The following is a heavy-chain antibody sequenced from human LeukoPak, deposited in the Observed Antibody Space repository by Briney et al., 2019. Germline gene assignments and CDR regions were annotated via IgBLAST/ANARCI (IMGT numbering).Heavy chain of an antibody. D-gene: IGHD1-14*01. CDR3: ARATGRQGYFDL. CDR2: IYYSGST. CDR1: GGSISSSSYY. Sequence: SETLSLTCTVSGGSISSSSYYWGWIRLPPGKGLEWIGSIYYSGSTYYNPSLKSRVTISVDTSKNQFSLKLSSVTAADTAVYYCARATGRQGYFDLWGRGTLVTVSS. V-gene: IGHV4-39*07. J-gene: IGHJ2*01.